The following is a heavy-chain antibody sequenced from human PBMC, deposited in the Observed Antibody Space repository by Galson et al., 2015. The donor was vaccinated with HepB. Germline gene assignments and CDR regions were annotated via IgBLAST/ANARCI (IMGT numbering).Heavy chain of an antibody. CDR1: GFTFSNAW. CDR3: TTAPYDQPPLGDY. J-gene: IGHJ4*02. D-gene: IGHD5-12*01. V-gene: IGHV3-15*01. CDR2: IKSNTDSGTT. Sequence: SLRLSCAASGFTFSNAWMSWVRQAPGKGLEWVGRIKSNTDSGTTDYAAPVKGRFTISRDESKNTLYLKMNSLKTEDTAVYYCTTAPYDQPPLGDYWGQGTLVTVSS.